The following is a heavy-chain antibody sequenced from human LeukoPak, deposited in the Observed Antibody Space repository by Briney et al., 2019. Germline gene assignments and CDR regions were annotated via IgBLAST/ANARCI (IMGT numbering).Heavy chain of an antibody. CDR3: ARDDAVAGLYDY. Sequence: PGGSLRLSCAASGFTFTTYYMSWVRQAPGKGLEWVANIKQDGSEKNYVDSAKGRFTISRDNAKNSLYLQMNSLRAEDTAVYYCARDDAVAGLYDYWGQGTLVTVSP. CDR2: IKQDGSEK. CDR1: GFTFTTYY. J-gene: IGHJ4*02. V-gene: IGHV3-7*01. D-gene: IGHD6-19*01.